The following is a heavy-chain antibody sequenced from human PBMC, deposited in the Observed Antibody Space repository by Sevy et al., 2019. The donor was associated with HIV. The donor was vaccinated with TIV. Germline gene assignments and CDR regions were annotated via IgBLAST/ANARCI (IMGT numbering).Heavy chain of an antibody. V-gene: IGHV1-2*02. D-gene: IGHD6-13*01. J-gene: IGHJ2*01. CDR2: INPKTGGT. CDR1: GYTFTDFY. Sequence: ASVKVSCKASGYTFTDFYIHWVRQAPGQGLEWMGWINPKTGGTNNEQKFQDRVTMSRDTSISTHSIEMTRLRSDDTAVYYCARGIAAGGTDWYFDLWGRGTLVTVSS. CDR3: ARGIAAGGTDWYFDL.